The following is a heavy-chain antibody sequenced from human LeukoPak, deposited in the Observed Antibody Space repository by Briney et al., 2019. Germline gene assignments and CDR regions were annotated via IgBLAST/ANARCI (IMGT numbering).Heavy chain of an antibody. V-gene: IGHV1-46*01. CDR3: ARDSPLYFYAFDF. CDR1: GYTFTSYY. D-gene: IGHD2/OR15-2a*01. J-gene: IGHJ3*01. CDR2: TNPSGGST. Sequence: ASVKVSCKASGYTFTSYYMHWVRQAPGQGLEWMGITNPSGGSTSYAQKFQGRVTMTRDTSTSTVYMELSSLRSEDTAVYYCARDSPLYFYAFDFWGQGTMVTVSS.